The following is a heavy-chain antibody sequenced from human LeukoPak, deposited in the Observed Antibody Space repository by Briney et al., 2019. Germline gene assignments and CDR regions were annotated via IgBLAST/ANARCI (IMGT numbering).Heavy chain of an antibody. J-gene: IGHJ3*02. Sequence: SQTLSLTCAISGDSVSSNSATWNWIRQSPSRGLEWLGRTYYKSKWHSDYAVSVKSRIILNPDTSKNQFSLQLNSVTAADTAVYYCARDNWGTPDGIDGFDIWGQGTMVTVSS. CDR3: ARDNWGTPDGIDGFDI. D-gene: IGHD7-27*01. CDR1: GDSVSSNSAT. V-gene: IGHV6-1*01. CDR2: TYYKSKWHS.